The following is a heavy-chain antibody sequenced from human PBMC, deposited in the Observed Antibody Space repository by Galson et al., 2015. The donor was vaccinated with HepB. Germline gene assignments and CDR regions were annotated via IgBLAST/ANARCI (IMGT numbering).Heavy chain of an antibody. D-gene: IGHD5-12*01. CDR2: ISSSGTSI. CDR3: VFLRGNDLKPLDS. V-gene: IGHV3-48*04. J-gene: IGHJ4*02. Sequence: SLRLSCAASTFIFSTYSMNWVRQAPGQGLEWISYISSSGTSIYYADSVKGRFTISRDNAKNSLYQQMNSLRAEDTAVYHCVFLRGNDLKPLDSWGQGTLVTVSS. CDR1: TFIFSTYS.